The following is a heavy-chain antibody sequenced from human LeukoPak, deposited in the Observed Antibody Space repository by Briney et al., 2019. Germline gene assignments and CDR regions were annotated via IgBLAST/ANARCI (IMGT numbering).Heavy chain of an antibody. V-gene: IGHV4-38-2*02. Sequence: SETLSLTCTVSGYSISSGYYWGWIRQPPGKGLEWIGSIYHSGSTYYNPSLKSRVTISVDTSKNQFSLKLSSVTAADTAVYYCARASSYYDILTGYYRTFDYWGQGTLVTVSS. J-gene: IGHJ4*02. CDR2: IYHSGST. CDR3: ARASSYYDILTGYYRTFDY. CDR1: GYSISSGYY. D-gene: IGHD3-9*01.